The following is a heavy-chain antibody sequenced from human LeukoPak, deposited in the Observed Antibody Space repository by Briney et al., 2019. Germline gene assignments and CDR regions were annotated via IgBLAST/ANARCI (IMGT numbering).Heavy chain of an antibody. V-gene: IGHV3-23*01. J-gene: IGHJ4*02. CDR3: AKYIGHFDWYVDY. CDR1: GFTFSSYA. D-gene: IGHD3-9*01. CDR2: ISGSGGST. Sequence: GRSLRLSCAASGFTFSSYAMHWVRQAPGKGLEWVSAISGSGGSTYYADSVKGRFTISRDNSKNTLYLQMNSLRAEDAAVYYCAKYIGHFDWYVDYWGQGTLVTVSS.